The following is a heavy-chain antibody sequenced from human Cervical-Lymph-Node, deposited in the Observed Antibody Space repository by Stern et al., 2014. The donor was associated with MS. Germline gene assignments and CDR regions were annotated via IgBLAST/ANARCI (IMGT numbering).Heavy chain of an antibody. CDR3: ARGVYGDYGIFDY. CDR2: FSGRSSTI. V-gene: IGHV3-48*01. CDR1: GFTFSTYS. D-gene: IGHD4-17*01. Sequence: EVQLEESGGGLVQPGGSLRLSCAASGFTFSTYSMNWVRQAPGKGLEWVSYFSGRSSTIYYTDSVKGRFTISRDNAKNSLYLQMNSLRAEDTAVYYCARGVYGDYGIFDYWGQGTLVIVSS. J-gene: IGHJ4*02.